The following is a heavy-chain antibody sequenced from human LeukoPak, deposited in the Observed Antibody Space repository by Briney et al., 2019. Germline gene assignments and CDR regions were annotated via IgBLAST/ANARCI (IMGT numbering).Heavy chain of an antibody. CDR1: GYSFTSYW. Sequence: GESLKISCKGSGYSFTSYWIGWVRQMPGKGLEWMGIIYPGDSDTRYSPPFQGQVTISADKSISTAYLQWSSLKASDTAMYYCARQAPYGDYVNYFDYWGQGTLVTVSS. CDR2: IYPGDSDT. D-gene: IGHD4-17*01. J-gene: IGHJ4*02. V-gene: IGHV5-51*01. CDR3: ARQAPYGDYVNYFDY.